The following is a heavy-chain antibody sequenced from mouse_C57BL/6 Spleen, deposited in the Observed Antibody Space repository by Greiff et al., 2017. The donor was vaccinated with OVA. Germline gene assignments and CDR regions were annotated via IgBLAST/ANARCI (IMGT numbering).Heavy chain of an antibody. D-gene: IGHD4-1*01. J-gene: IGHJ4*01. CDR1: GYSFTDYY. V-gene: IGHV1-39*01. Sequence: EVQLQQSGPELVTPGASVKISCKASGYSFTDYYMNWVKQSNGKSLEWIGVINPSSGTNSYNQKFTGKATLTVDQSSSTAYLQLNSLTSEDSTVYCCTHAGTRCCSMDDWGQGTTVTVSS. CDR2: INPSSGTN. CDR3: THAGTRCCSMDD.